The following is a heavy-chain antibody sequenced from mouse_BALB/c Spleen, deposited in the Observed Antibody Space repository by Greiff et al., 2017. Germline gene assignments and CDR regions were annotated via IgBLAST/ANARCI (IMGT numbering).Heavy chain of an antibody. CDR1: GFSLTSYG. CDR3: ARDPEEFAY. J-gene: IGHJ3*01. CDR2: IWAGGST. Sequence: VHLVESGPGLVAPSQSLSITCTVSGFSLTSYGVHWVRQPPGKGLEWLGVIWAGGSTNYNSALMSRLSISKDNSKSQVFLKMNSLQTDDTAMYYCARDPEEFAYWGQGTLVTVSA. V-gene: IGHV2-9*02.